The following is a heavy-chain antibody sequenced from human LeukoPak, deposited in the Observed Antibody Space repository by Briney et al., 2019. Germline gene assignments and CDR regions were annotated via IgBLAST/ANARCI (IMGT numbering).Heavy chain of an antibody. CDR2: INGDGSTS. J-gene: IGHJ4*02. CDR3: TRDFGY. CDR1: RFTFSHSW. V-gene: IGHV3-74*01. Sequence: QPGGSLRLSCAASRFTFSHSWIHGVRQAPGKGLMWVSGINGDGSTSGYADSVKGRFTVSRDNAKNTASLQMNSLRAEDTALYYCTRDFGYWGQGTLVTVSS.